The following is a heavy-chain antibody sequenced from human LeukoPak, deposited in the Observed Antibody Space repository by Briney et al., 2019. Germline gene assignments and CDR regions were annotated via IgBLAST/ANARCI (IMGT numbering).Heavy chain of an antibody. CDR3: ARVDIVTVPSANFDC. CDR2: IFYSGNT. V-gene: IGHV4-39*01. D-gene: IGHD2-15*01. Sequence: SETLSPTCFVSGGSIGTNSYYWGWVRQPPGKGLEWIGSIFYSGNTYYNPSLRSRVSISVDTSKNQFSLKLFSVTAVDTAVYYCARVDIVTVPSANFDCWGQGTLVTVSS. CDR1: GGSIGTNSYY. J-gene: IGHJ4*02.